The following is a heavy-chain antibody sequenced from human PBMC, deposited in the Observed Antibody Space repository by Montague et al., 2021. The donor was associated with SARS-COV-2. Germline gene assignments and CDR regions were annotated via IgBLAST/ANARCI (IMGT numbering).Heavy chain of an antibody. CDR3: ARGRGTALLFDFFYYGMDV. V-gene: IGHV4-34*01. D-gene: IGHD1-1*01. J-gene: IGHJ6*02. Sequence: SETLSLTCAVYGGSFSGYYWSWIRQPPGKGLEWIGENNYSGSTNYNPSLKSRVTMSVDTSKNQFSLKLSSVTAADTAVYYCARGRGTALLFDFFYYGMDVWGQGTTVTVSS. CDR2: NNYSGST. CDR1: GGSFSGYY.